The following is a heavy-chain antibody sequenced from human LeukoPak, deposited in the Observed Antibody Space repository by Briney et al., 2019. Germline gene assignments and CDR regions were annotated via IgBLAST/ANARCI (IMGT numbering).Heavy chain of an antibody. CDR3: ARHAPHIAVGPTAENAFDI. Sequence: SETLSLTCAVYGGSFSGYYWSWIRQPPGKGLEWIGEINHSGSTNYNPSLKSRVTISVDTSKNQFSLKLSSVTAADTAVYYCARHAPHIAVGPTAENAFDIWGQGTMVTVSS. CDR1: GGSFSGYY. D-gene: IGHD2-2*01. CDR2: INHSGST. J-gene: IGHJ3*02. V-gene: IGHV4-34*01.